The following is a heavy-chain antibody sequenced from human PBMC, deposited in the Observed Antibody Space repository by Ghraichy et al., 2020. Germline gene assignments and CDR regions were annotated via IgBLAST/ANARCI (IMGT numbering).Heavy chain of an antibody. V-gene: IGHV5-51*01. Sequence: GESLNISCKGSGYSFTSYWIGWVRQMPGKGLEWMGIIYPGDSDTRYSPSFQGQVTISADKSISTAYLQWSSLKASDTAMYYCARRFSFGSSPNYGMDVWGQGTTVTVSS. CDR3: ARRFSFGSSPNYGMDV. D-gene: IGHD3-16*01. J-gene: IGHJ6*02. CDR1: GYSFTSYW. CDR2: IYPGDSDT.